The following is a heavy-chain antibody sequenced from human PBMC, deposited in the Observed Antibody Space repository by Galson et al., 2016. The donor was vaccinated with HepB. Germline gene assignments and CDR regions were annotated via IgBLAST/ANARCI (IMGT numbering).Heavy chain of an antibody. CDR1: GGTFSHFA. Sequence: SVKASCKASGGTFSHFAFNWVRQAPGQGPEWMGRIIPIFGSTNYAQNFQGRVTIPADESTSTAYTELNSLTSEDTAVYFCARGPCGLAYFDHWSQGTPVTASS. D-gene: IGHD5-12*01. J-gene: IGHJ4*02. V-gene: IGHV1-69*13. CDR3: ARGPCGLAYFDH. CDR2: IIPIFGST.